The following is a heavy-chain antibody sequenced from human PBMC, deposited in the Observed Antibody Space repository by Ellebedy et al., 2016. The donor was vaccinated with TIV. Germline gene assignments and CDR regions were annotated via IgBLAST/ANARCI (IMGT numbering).Heavy chain of an antibody. J-gene: IGHJ6*02. CDR2: ISSSSSYT. Sequence: GESLKISCAASGFTFSDYYMSWIRQAPGKGLEWVSYISSSSSYTNYADSVKGRFTISRDNAKNSLYLQMNSLRAEDTAVYYCARVDEGYSSGWPFYYYYGMDVWGQGTTVTVSS. D-gene: IGHD6-19*01. CDR3: ARVDEGYSSGWPFYYYYGMDV. V-gene: IGHV3-11*06. CDR1: GFTFSDYY.